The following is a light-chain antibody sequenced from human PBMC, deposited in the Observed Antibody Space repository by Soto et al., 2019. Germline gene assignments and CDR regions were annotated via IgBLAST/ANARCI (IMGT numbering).Light chain of an antibody. CDR2: GNS. CDR3: QSYDSSLSGYVV. CDR1: SSNIGAGYD. J-gene: IGLJ2*01. Sequence: QSVLTQPPSVSGAPGQRVTISCTGSSSNIGAGYDVHWYQQLPGTAPKLLIYGNSNRPSWVPDRFSGSKSGTSASLAITGLQAEDDADYYCQSYDSSLSGYVVFGGGTKLTVL. V-gene: IGLV1-40*01.